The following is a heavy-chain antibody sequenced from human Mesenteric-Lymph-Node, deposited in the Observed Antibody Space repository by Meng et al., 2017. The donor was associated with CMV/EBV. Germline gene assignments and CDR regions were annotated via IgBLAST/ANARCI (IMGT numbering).Heavy chain of an antibody. J-gene: IGHJ4*02. Sequence: SGYTFTSYAMTWARPAPGQGLEWMGWINTNTGNPTYAQGFTGRFVFSLDTSVSTAYLQISSLKAEDTAVYYCARDSGGYGPRRFDYWGQGTLVTVSS. CDR2: INTNTGNP. V-gene: IGHV7-4-1*02. CDR1: GYTFTSYA. D-gene: IGHD5-12*01. CDR3: ARDSGGYGPRRFDY.